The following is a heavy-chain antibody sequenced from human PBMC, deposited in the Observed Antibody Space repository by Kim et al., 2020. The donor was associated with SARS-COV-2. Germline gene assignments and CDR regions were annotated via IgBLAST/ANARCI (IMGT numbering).Heavy chain of an antibody. CDR3: ARPDSSSSVLLDY. V-gene: IGHV5-51*01. D-gene: IGHD6-6*01. Sequence: YSPSFQGQVTISADKSISTAYLQWSSLKASDTAMYYCARPDSSSSVLLDYWGQGTLVTVSS. J-gene: IGHJ4*02.